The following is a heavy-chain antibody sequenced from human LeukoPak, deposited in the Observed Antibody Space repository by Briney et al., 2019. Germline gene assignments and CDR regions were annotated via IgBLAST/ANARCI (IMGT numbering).Heavy chain of an antibody. D-gene: IGHD2-2*01. Sequence: ASVKVSCKASGYSFTSHGISLVRQAPGQGLEWMGWISTYNGNTNYAQKLQGRVTMTTDTSTSTAYMELRSLRSDDTAVYYCARDPFCSSTSCYAGYYYYHYMDVWGKGTTVTVS. CDR3: ARDPFCSSTSCYAGYYYYHYMDV. CDR1: GYSFTSHG. J-gene: IGHJ6*03. V-gene: IGHV1-18*01. CDR2: ISTYNGNT.